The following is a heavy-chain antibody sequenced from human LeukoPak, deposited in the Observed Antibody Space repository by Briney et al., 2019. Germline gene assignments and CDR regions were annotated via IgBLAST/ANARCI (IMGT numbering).Heavy chain of an antibody. D-gene: IGHD3-22*01. CDR1: GFTFSDYW. CDR2: INSDGSYT. Sequence: GGSLRLSCAASGFTFSDYWMHWVRQAPGKGLVWVSRINSDGSYTSYADSVKGRFTISRDNAKNTLYMQMNSLRAEDTAVYYCVRRESSGYYHYFDYWGQGTLVTVSS. CDR3: VRRESSGYYHYFDY. V-gene: IGHV3-74*01. J-gene: IGHJ4*02.